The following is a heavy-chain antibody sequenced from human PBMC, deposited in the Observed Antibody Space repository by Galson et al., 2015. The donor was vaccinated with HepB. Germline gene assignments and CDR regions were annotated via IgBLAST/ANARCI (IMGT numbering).Heavy chain of an antibody. D-gene: IGHD2-15*01. CDR2: IYPTDSDT. Sequence: QSGAEVKKPGESLKISCKGSGYSFTSYWIAWVRQMPGKGLEWMGIIYPTDSDTKYSPSFRGQVTISADKSINTAYLQWSSLKASDTAIYYCARHSLYCTGGSCDLGAFDYWGQGTLVTVSS. V-gene: IGHV5-51*01. J-gene: IGHJ4*02. CDR1: GYSFTSYW. CDR3: ARHSLYCTGGSCDLGAFDY.